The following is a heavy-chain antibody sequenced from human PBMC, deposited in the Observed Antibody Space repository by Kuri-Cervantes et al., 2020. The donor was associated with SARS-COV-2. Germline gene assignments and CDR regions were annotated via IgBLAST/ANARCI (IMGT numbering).Heavy chain of an antibody. J-gene: IGHJ6*02. V-gene: IGHV3-20*01. Sequence: GGSLRLSCKASGFNFGDSAMSWVRQPPGKGLEWVSGINWSGGSTHYADSVKGRFTISRDNPKNSLYLQMNSLNSEDTALYHCARGDDYGMDVWGQGTTVTVSS. CDR1: GFNFGDSA. CDR2: INWSGGST. CDR3: ARGDDYGMDV.